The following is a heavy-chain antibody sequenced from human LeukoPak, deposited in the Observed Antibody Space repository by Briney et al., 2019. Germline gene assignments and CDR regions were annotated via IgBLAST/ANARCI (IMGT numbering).Heavy chain of an antibody. CDR1: GFTFSDYW. V-gene: IGHV3-74*01. CDR2: ISGDGTKT. D-gene: IGHD1-1*01. J-gene: IGHJ4*02. CDR3: VHSLPGHHYLEY. Sequence: PGGSLRLSCAASGFTFSDYWMHWVRQVPGEGLVWVSRISGDGTKTVYAGSVKGRFTISRDNARNTLYLQMNSLRADDASVYDCVHSLPGHHYLEYWGQGTLVTVSS.